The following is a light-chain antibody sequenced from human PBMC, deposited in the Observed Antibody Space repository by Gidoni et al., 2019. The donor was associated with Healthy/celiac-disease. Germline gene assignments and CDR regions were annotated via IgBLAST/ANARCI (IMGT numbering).Light chain of an antibody. CDR2: AAS. J-gene: IGKJ3*01. CDR3: QQCYSTPAT. V-gene: IGKV1-39*01. CDR1: QSISSY. Sequence: DIQMTQSPSSLSASVGDRVTITGRARQSISSYLNWYQQKPGEAPKLLIYAASSLQSGVPSRFSGSGSGTDFTLTISSLQPEDFATYYCQQCYSTPATFGPGTKVDIK.